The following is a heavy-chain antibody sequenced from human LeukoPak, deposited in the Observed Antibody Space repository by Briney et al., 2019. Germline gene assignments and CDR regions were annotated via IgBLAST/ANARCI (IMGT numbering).Heavy chain of an antibody. D-gene: IGHD3-16*01. CDR1: GYTFTSYD. CDR3: ARVVGDYNGLFDY. CDR2: MNPNSGNT. Sequence: GASVKVPCKASGYTFTSYDINWVRQATGQGLEWMGWMNPNSGNTGYAQKFQGRVTITRNTSISTAYMELSSLRSEDTAVYYCARVVGDYNGLFDYWGQGTLVTVSS. J-gene: IGHJ4*02. V-gene: IGHV1-8*03.